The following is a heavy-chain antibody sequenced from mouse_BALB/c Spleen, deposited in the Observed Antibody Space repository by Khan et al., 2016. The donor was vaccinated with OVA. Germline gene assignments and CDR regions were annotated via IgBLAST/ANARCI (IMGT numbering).Heavy chain of an antibody. CDR1: GLSLTNYG. D-gene: IGHD2-2*01. J-gene: IGHJ3*01. CDR3: AIIYYGYDWFTY. Sequence: QMQLEESGPGLVAPSQSLSITCTVSGLSLTNYGISWISQPPGKGLEWLGVIWGDGSTNYHSAFISRLSTNKDHSKSQDFLKLYSLQTDDTATYYCAIIYYGYDWFTYWGQRTLVTVSA. CDR2: IWGDGST. V-gene: IGHV2-3*01.